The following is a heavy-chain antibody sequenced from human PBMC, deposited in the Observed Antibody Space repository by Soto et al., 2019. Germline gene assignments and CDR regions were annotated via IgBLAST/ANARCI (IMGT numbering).Heavy chain of an antibody. J-gene: IGHJ6*02. CDR1: GYSFTSYW. Sequence: EVQLVQSGAEVKKPGESLRISCKGSGYSFTSYWISWVRQMPGKGLEWMGRIDPSDSYTNYSPSFQGHVTISADKSISTAYLQWSSLKASDTAMYHCVGPDTAMDYYYYGMDVWGQGTTVTVSS. CDR3: VGPDTAMDYYYYGMDV. D-gene: IGHD5-18*01. CDR2: IDPSDSYT. V-gene: IGHV5-10-1*03.